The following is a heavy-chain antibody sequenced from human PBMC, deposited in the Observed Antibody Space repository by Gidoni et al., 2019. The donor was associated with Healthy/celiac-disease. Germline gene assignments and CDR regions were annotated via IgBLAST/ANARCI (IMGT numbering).Heavy chain of an antibody. CDR1: GFTFGDYA. CDR3: TRDLYDSSGYWLFDY. Sequence: EVQLVESGGGLVQPGRSLRLSCTASGFTFGDYAMSWFRQAPGKGLEWVGFIRSKAYGGTTEYAASVKGRFTISRDDSKSIAYLQMNSLKTEDTAVYYCTRDLYDSSGYWLFDYWGQGTLVTVSS. CDR2: IRSKAYGGTT. D-gene: IGHD3-22*01. V-gene: IGHV3-49*03. J-gene: IGHJ4*02.